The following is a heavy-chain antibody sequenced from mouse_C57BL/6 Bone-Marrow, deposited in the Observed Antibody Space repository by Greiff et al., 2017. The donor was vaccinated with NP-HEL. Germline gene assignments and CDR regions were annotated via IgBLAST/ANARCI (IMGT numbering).Heavy chain of an antibody. CDR3: ARDLRGTDYFDY. D-gene: IGHD1-1*01. CDR1: GFTFSSYA. J-gene: IGHJ2*01. Sequence: EVKLVESGGGLVKPGGSLKLSCAASGFTFSSYAMSWVRQTPEKRLEWVATISDGGSYTYYPDNVKGRFTISRDNAKNNLYLQMSHLKSEDTAMYYCARDLRGTDYFDYWGQGTTLTVSS. CDR2: ISDGGSYT. V-gene: IGHV5-4*01.